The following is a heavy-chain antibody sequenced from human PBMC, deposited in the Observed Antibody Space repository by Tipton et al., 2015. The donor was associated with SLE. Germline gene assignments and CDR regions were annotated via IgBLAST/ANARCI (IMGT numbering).Heavy chain of an antibody. J-gene: IGHJ5*02. CDR2: IYPSGTT. D-gene: IGHD6-13*01. CDR3: ARDVGPYTSSWWNNWFDP. Sequence: TLSLTCAVSGFSISGTYYWGWIRQSAGKGLEWIGNIYPSGTTYYNPSLQSRVSMSVDTSKSQFSLKLSSVTAADTAVYYCARDVGPYTSSWWNNWFDPWGQGTLVTVSS. V-gene: IGHV4-38-2*02. CDR1: GFSISGTYY.